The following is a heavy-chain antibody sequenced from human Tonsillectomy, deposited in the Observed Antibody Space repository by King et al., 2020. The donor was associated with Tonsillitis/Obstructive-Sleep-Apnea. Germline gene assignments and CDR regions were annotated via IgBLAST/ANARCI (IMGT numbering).Heavy chain of an antibody. CDR2: ISYDGSNK. CDR3: AKDNSGSYYEGSDY. J-gene: IGHJ4*02. V-gene: IGHV3-30*18. D-gene: IGHD1-26*01. Sequence: QLVQSGGGVVQPGRSLRLSCAASGFTFSSYGMHWVRQAPGKGLEWVAVISYDGSNKYHADSVKGRFTISRDNSKNTLYLQMNSLRAEDTAVYYCAKDNSGSYYEGSDYWGQGTLVTVSS. CDR1: GFTFSSYG.